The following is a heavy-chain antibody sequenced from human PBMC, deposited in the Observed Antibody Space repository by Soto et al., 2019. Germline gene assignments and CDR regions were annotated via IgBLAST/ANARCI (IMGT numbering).Heavy chain of an antibody. J-gene: IGHJ5*02. CDR2: IYYSGST. D-gene: IGHD3-10*01. CDR1: GGAISSYY. V-gene: IGHV4-59*08. CDR3: ARHNYGSGSQYFDL. Sequence: PWETLSLSCTGSGGAISSYYWSWIRQPPGKGLEWIGYIYYSGSTNYNPSLKSRVTISVDTSKNQFSLKLNSMTAADTAVYYCARHNYGSGSQYFDLWAQGTLVPVSS.